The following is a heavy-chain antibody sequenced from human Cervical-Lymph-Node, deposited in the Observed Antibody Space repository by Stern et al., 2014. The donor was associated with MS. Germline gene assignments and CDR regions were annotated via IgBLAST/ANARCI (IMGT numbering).Heavy chain of an antibody. Sequence: QVQLQESGPGLVKPSETLSLTCTVSGGSISSYSWSWIRQPPGKGMEWIGYIYYSGSTNYNPSLKSRVTISVDTSKNQFSLKLSSVTAADTAVYYCATGSTVTMYWYFDLWGRGTLVTVSS. D-gene: IGHD4-17*01. CDR3: ATGSTVTMYWYFDL. J-gene: IGHJ2*01. CDR2: IYYSGST. CDR1: GGSISSYS. V-gene: IGHV4-59*01.